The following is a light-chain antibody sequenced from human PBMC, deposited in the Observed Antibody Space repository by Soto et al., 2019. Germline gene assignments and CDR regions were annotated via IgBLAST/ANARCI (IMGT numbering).Light chain of an antibody. CDR1: QTVSNL. V-gene: IGKV1-16*01. CDR2: TAW. CDR3: QQYRSYPRT. Sequence: DIQMTQAPSSRSAAVGDTVTITCRATQTVSNLLGRFQQKPVKPAKSLIYTAWSLESGVPARLRGSESGTPFTLTIHDLQREDFATYYCQQYRSYPRTFGQGTKVDIK. J-gene: IGKJ1*01.